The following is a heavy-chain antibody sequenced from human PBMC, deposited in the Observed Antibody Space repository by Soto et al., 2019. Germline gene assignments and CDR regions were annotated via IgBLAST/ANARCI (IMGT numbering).Heavy chain of an antibody. CDR1: GFSFSSYS. CDR3: ARVWGEGG. D-gene: IGHD3-16*01. Sequence: EVQLVESGGGLVQPGGSLRLSCAASGFSFSSYSMNWVRQAPGKGLEWISYFSSTSSTIYYADSVNGRFTISRDNGKNSLYLQMNSLRAEDTAVYYCARVWGEGGWGQGTLVTVSS. CDR2: FSSTSSTI. V-gene: IGHV3-48*01. J-gene: IGHJ4*02.